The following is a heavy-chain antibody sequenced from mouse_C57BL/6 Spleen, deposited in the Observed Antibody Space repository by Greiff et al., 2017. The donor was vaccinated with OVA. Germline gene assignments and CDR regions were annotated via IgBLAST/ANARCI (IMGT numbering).Heavy chain of an antibody. J-gene: IGHJ2*01. D-gene: IGHD1-1*01. CDR3: ARDDYGSPY. CDR1: GYSITSGYY. CDR2: ISYDGSN. V-gene: IGHV3-6*01. Sequence: ESGPGLVKPSQSLSLTCSVTGYSITSGYYWNWIRQFPGNKLEWMGYISYDGSNNYNPSLKNRISITRDTSKNQFFLKLNSVTTEDTATYYCARDDYGSPYWGQGTTLTVSS.